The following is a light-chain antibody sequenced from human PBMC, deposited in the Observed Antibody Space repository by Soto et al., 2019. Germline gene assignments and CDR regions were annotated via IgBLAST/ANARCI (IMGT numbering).Light chain of an antibody. CDR3: QQLNSYPLT. CDR1: QSISSY. Sequence: DIQMTQSPSSLSASVGDRVTITCRASQSISSYLNWYQQKPGKAPKLLIFAASSLQSGVPSRFSGSGSGTEFTLTISSLQPEDFATYYCQQLNSYPLTFGRGTKVDTK. J-gene: IGKJ4*01. V-gene: IGKV1-9*01. CDR2: AAS.